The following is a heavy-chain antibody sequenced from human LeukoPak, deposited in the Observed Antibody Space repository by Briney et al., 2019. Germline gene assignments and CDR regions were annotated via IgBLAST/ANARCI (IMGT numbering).Heavy chain of an antibody. CDR1: GFTLSSYG. Sequence: GRSLRLSCAASGFTLSSYGMHWVRQAPGKGLEWVAVISYDGSNKYYADSVKGRFTISRDNSKNTLYLQMNSLRAEDTAVYYCAKDPARIAVAVRYFDYWGQGTLVTVSS. D-gene: IGHD6-19*01. V-gene: IGHV3-30*18. J-gene: IGHJ4*02. CDR3: AKDPARIAVAVRYFDY. CDR2: ISYDGSNK.